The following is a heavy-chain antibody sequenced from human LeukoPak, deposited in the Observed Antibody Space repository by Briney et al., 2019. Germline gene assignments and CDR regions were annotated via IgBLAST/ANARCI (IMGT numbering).Heavy chain of an antibody. Sequence: GGSLRLSCAASGFTFSSYSMNWVRQAPGKGLEWISYISSGSNTIYYADSVKGRFTISRDNAKNSLYLQMNSLRAEDTAVYYCARDPHEWWSNPYAFDIWGQGTMVTVSS. CDR2: ISSGSNTI. CDR3: ARDPHEWWSNPYAFDI. V-gene: IGHV3-48*04. D-gene: IGHD2-15*01. J-gene: IGHJ3*02. CDR1: GFTFSSYS.